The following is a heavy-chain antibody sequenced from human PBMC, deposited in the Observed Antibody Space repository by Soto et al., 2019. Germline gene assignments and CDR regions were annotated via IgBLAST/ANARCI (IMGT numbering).Heavy chain of an antibody. CDR2: ISGSGGST. J-gene: IGHJ6*02. CDR1: GFTFSSYA. V-gene: IGHV3-23*01. D-gene: IGHD6-13*01. CDR3: AKDPRNHIAAAGYYYGMDV. Sequence: GGSLRLSCAASGFTFSSYAMSWVRQAPGKGLEWVSAISGSGGSTYYADSVKGRFTISRDNSKNTLYLQMNSLRAEDTAVYYCAKDPRNHIAAAGYYYGMDVWGQGTTVTVSS.